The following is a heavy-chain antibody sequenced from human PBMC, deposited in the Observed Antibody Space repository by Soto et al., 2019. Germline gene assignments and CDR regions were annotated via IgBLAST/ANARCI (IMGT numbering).Heavy chain of an antibody. J-gene: IGHJ4*02. D-gene: IGHD5-12*01. V-gene: IGHV3-21*01. CDR2: ISSSSSYI. CDR1: GFTFSSYS. CDR3: ARDPSIVATTMGSSFDY. Sequence: GGSLRLSCAASGFTFSSYSMNWVRQAPGKGLEWVSSISSSSSYIYYADSVKGRFTISRDNAKNSLYLQMNSLGAEDTAVYYCARDPSIVATTMGSSFDYWGQGTLVTVSS.